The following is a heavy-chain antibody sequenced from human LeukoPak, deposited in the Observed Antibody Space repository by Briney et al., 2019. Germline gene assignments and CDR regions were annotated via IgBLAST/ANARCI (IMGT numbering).Heavy chain of an antibody. CDR1: GYTFTSYG. CDR3: ARAALPRSSSWNPPDY. V-gene: IGHV1-18*01. D-gene: IGHD6-13*01. CDR2: ISAYNGNT. Sequence: ASVKVSCKASGYTFTSYGVSWVRQAPGQGLEWMGWISAYNGNTNYAQKLQGRVTMTTDTSTSTAYMELRSLRSDDTAVYYCARAALPRSSSWNPPDYWGQGTLVTVSS. J-gene: IGHJ4*02.